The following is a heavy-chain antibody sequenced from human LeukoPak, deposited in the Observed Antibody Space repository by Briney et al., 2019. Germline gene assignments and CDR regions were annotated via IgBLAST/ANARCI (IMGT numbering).Heavy chain of an antibody. CDR2: ISYDGSDK. J-gene: IGHJ6*02. V-gene: IGHV3-30*18. D-gene: IGHD3-10*01. CDR3: AQGGSEIYYYYHGMDV. Sequence: PGGSLRLSCAASGSTFNRFAMHWVRQAPGKGLEWVAAISYDGSDKYYADSVKGRFTISRDNSKNTLYLQMNSLRVEDTAVFYCAQGGSEIYYYYHGMDVWGQGTTVTVSS. CDR1: GSTFNRFA.